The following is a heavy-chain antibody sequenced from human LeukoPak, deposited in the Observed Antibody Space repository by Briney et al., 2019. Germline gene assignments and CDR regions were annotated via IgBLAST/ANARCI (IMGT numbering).Heavy chain of an antibody. CDR3: ARDGSIVADYYYYGMDV. V-gene: IGHV1-2*04. CDR1: GYTFTGYY. J-gene: IGHJ6*02. CDR2: INPNSGGT. D-gene: IGHD1-26*01. Sequence: GASVKVSCKASGYTFTGYYMHWVRQAPGQGLEWMGWINPNSGGTNYAQKFQGWVTMTRDTSISTAYMELSRLRSDDTAVYYCARDGSIVADYYYYGMDVWGQGTTVTVSS.